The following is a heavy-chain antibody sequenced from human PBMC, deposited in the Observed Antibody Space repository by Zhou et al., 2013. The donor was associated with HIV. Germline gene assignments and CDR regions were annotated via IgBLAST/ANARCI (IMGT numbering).Heavy chain of an antibody. CDR2: MTPKSGNT. Sequence: QVQLVQSGAEVKKPGASVKVSCKTSGYTFTTYDINWVRQAAGQGPEWMGWMTPKSGNTGYSQKFQGRVTITADKSTDTAYMEMKSLRSDDTAIYFCTRGPREIVPADPLDLMDVWGQGTTVIVSS. J-gene: IGHJ6*02. V-gene: IGHV1-8*03. CDR3: TRGPREIVPADPLDLMDV. CDR1: GYTFTTYD. D-gene: IGHD2-2*01.